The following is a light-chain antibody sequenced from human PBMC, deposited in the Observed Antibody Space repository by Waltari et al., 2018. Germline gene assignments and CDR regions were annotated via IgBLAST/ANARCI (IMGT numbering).Light chain of an antibody. V-gene: IGLV2-14*03. Sequence: QSALTQPASVSGSPGQSITISCTGTSNDVGGYNFVSWYQQHPGKAPKLMIFDDNSRPSGVSHRFSGSKSGNTASLTISGVQAEDEADYYCSSFASSSTWVFGGGTKLTVL. CDR3: SSFASSSTWV. CDR2: DDN. CDR1: SNDVGGYNF. J-gene: IGLJ3*02.